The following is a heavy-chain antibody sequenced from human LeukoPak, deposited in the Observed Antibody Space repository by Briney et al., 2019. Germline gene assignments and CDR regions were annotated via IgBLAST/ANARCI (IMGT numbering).Heavy chain of an antibody. D-gene: IGHD3-10*01. CDR1: GYTFTSYY. CDR2: INPSGGST. V-gene: IGHV1-46*01. Sequence: ASVKVSCKASGYTFTSYYMHWVRQAPGQGLEWMGIINPSGGSTNYAQRFQGRVTITADKSTSTAYMELSSLRSEDTAVYYCARVPSIDGMVRGVIAHYYYYYGMDVWGQGTTVTVSS. CDR3: ARVPSIDGMVRGVIAHYYYYYGMDV. J-gene: IGHJ6*02.